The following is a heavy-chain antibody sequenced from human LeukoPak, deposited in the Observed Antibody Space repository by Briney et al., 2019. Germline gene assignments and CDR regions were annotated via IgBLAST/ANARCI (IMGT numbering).Heavy chain of an antibody. CDR2: IYHSGST. J-gene: IGHJ5*02. D-gene: IGHD3-10*01. CDR1: GGSISSSYW. CDR3: ARDSGTTGEVKFDP. V-gene: IGHV4-4*02. Sequence: SGTLSLTCGVSGGSISSSYWWSWVRQPPGKGLEWIGEIYHSGSTNYNPSLKSRVTISMDKSKNQFALKLMSVTAADTAVYYCARDSGTTGEVKFDPWGQGILVTVSS.